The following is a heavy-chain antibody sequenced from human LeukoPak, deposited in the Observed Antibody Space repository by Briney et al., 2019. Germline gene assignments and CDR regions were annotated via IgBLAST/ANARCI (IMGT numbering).Heavy chain of an antibody. V-gene: IGHV1-2*02. CDR3: ARSASIAALRKGYYFDY. D-gene: IGHD6-6*01. Sequence: ASVKVSCKASGYTFTGYYMHWVRQAPGQGLEWMGWINPNSGGTNYAQKFQGRVTMTRDTSISTACMELSRLRSDDTAVYYCARSASIAALRKGYYFDYWGQGTLVTVSS. CDR2: INPNSGGT. J-gene: IGHJ4*02. CDR1: GYTFTGYY.